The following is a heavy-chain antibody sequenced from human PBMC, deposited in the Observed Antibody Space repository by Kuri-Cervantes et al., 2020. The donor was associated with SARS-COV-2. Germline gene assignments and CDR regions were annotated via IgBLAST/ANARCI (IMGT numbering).Heavy chain of an antibody. CDR3: ARDGIVVVPAAIAEFYYYYYMDV. V-gene: IGHV4-61*02. Sequence: SETLSLTCTVSGGSISSSSYYWGWIRQPAGKGLEWIGRIYTSGSTNYNPSLKSRVTMSVDTSKNQFSLKLSSVTAADTAVYYCARDGIVVVPAAIAEFYYYYYMDVWGKGTTVTVSS. D-gene: IGHD2-2*02. CDR2: IYTSGST. J-gene: IGHJ6*03. CDR1: GGSISSSSYY.